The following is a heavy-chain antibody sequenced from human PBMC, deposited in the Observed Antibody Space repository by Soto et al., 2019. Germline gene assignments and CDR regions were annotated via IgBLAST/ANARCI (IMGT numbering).Heavy chain of an antibody. CDR1: GGTINSGDYF. J-gene: IGHJ6*02. V-gene: IGHV4-34*01. Sequence: PSETLSLTCSVSGGTINSGDYFWSWIRQPPGKGLEWIGEINHSGSTNYNPSLKSRVTISVDTSKNQFSLKLSSVTAADTAVYYCARGTGRGWYYYGMDVWGQGTTVTVSS. D-gene: IGHD2-8*02. CDR2: INHSGST. CDR3: ARGTGRGWYYYGMDV.